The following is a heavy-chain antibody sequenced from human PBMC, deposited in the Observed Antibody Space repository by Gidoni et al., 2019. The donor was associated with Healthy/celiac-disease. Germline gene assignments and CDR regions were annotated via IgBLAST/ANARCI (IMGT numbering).Heavy chain of an antibody. CDR1: GFPFSSDG. J-gene: IGHJ4*02. Sequence: QVQLVESGGGVVQPGRSLRISCAASGFPFSSDGMHWVLQAPGKGLGWVAVRWYDGSNKYYADSVKGRFTISRDNSKNTLYMQMNSLRAEDTAVYYCARGITGISPPPDYWGQGTLVTVSS. CDR2: RWYDGSNK. D-gene: IGHD1-20*01. CDR3: ARGITGISPPPDY. V-gene: IGHV3-33*01.